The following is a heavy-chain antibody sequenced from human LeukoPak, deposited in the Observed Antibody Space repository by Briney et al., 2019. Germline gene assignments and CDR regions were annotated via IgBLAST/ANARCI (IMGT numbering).Heavy chain of an antibody. J-gene: IGHJ3*02. CDR2: INHSGST. V-gene: IGHV4-34*01. Sequence: SETLSLTCAVYGGPFSGYYWSWIRQPPGKGLEWIGEINHSGSTNYNPSLRSRVTISVDTSKNQFSLKFTSMTAADTAVYYCARSSKTQWLSPGDGFDIWGRGTSVTVSS. CDR1: GGPFSGYY. D-gene: IGHD6-19*01. CDR3: ARSSKTQWLSPGDGFDI.